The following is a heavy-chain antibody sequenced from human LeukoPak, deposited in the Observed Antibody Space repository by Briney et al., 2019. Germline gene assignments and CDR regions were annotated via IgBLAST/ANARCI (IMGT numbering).Heavy chain of an antibody. V-gene: IGHV4-39*01. CDR2: IYYNGDT. Sequence: SETLSLTCTVSGDSISNSLYYWGWTRQPPGKGLEWIGSIYYNGDTYYNPSLKSRVTVSIDTSKDQFSLRLSSVAAADTADYYCARHRAYADYADYWGQGTLVTVSS. CDR3: ARHRAYADYADY. D-gene: IGHD4-17*01. J-gene: IGHJ4*02. CDR1: GDSISNSLYY.